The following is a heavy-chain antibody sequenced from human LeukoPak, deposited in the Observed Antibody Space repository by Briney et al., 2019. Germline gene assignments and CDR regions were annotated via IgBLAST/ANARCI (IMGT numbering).Heavy chain of an antibody. V-gene: IGHV4-34*01. D-gene: IGHD5-18*01. J-gene: IGHJ4*02. CDR1: GGSFSGYY. Sequence: SETLSLTCAVYGGSFSGYYWSWLRQPPGKGLEWIGEINHSGSTNYNPSLTSRVTISVDTSKNQFSLKLSSVTAADTAVYYCAMGSTLWVDTAMERGYWGQGTLVTVSS. CDR2: INHSGST. CDR3: AMGSTLWVDTAMERGY.